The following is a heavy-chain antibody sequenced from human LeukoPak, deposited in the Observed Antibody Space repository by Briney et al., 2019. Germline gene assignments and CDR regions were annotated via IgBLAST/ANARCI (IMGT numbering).Heavy chain of an antibody. CDR1: GGSISSSSYY. CDR2: MYYSGRT. Sequence: SETLSLTCTVSGGSISSSSYYWGWIRQPPGKGLEWIGSMYYSGRTYYNPSLKSRVTISVDTSKNQFSLKLTSVTAADTAVYYCAKSSYSIFDYWGQGTLVTVSS. CDR3: AKSSYSIFDY. J-gene: IGHJ4*02. D-gene: IGHD5-18*01. V-gene: IGHV4-39*01.